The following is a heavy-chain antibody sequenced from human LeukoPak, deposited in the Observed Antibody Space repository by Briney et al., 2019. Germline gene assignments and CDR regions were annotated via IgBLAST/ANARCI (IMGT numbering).Heavy chain of an antibody. V-gene: IGHV3-48*03. D-gene: IGHD5-24*01. J-gene: IGHJ4*02. CDR3: AKSGYNRFDY. Sequence: GGSLRLSCAASGFTFSSYEMNWVRQAPGKGLEWVSYISSSGSTIYYADSVKGRSTISRDNAKNSLYLQMNSLRAEDTAVYYCAKSGYNRFDYWGQGTLVTVSS. CDR1: GFTFSSYE. CDR2: ISSSGSTI.